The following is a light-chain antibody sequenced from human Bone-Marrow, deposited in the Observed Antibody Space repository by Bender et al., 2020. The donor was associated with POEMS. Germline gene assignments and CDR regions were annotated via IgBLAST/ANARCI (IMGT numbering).Light chain of an antibody. J-gene: IGLJ1*01. CDR3: CSFAGTHTFDV. CDR2: DGT. CDR1: SSVVGDHNP. V-gene: IGLV2-23*03. Sequence: QSALTQPAFVSGSLGQSITVSCTGSSSVVGDHNPISWYQQHPGRAPKLLIYDGTKRPSGVSNRFSASKSGDTASLTIYGLQAEDEADYYCCSFAGTHTFDVFGTGTRVTVL.